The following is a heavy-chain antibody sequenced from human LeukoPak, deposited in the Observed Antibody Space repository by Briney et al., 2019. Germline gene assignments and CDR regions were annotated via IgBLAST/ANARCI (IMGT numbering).Heavy chain of an antibody. Sequence: GGSLRLSCAASGFTFNTYAVSWVRQAPGKGLERVSSISGRGSSTYYADSVKGRFTISRDNSKNTLSLQMNSLRPEDTAVYYCAKGRLEPLYFDYYGQGTLVTVSS. CDR2: ISGRGSST. J-gene: IGHJ4*02. CDR1: GFTFNTYA. V-gene: IGHV3-23*01. CDR3: AKGRLEPLYFDY. D-gene: IGHD1-1*01.